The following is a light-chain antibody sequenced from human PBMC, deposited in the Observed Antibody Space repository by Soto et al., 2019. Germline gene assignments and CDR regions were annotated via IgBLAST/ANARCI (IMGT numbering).Light chain of an antibody. CDR3: QQYNNWPPVRT. CDR2: GAS. J-gene: IGKJ1*01. CDR1: QSVSSN. Sequence: EIVMTQSPATLSVSPGERATLSCRASQSVSSNLAWYQQKPGQAPRLLIYGASTRATGIPARFSGSGSGTEFTLTISSLQSEDFAVYYCQQYNNWPPVRTFGQGTKVKIK. V-gene: IGKV3-15*01.